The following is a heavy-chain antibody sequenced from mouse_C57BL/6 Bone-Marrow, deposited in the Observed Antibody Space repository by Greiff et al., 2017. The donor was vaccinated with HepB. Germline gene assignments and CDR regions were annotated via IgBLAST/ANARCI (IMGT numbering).Heavy chain of an antibody. Sequence: QVQLQQSGPELVKPGASVKISCKASGYAFSSSWMNWVKQRPGKGLEWIGRIYPGDGDTNYNGKFKGKATLTADKSSSTAYMQLSSLTSEDSAVYFCARSDYRYYFDYWGQGTTLTVSS. V-gene: IGHV1-82*01. D-gene: IGHD2-12*01. CDR3: ARSDYRYYFDY. J-gene: IGHJ2*01. CDR1: GYAFSSSW. CDR2: IYPGDGDT.